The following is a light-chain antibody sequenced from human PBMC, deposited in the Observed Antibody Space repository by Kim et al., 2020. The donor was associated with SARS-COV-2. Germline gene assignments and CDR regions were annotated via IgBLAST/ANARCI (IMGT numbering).Light chain of an antibody. CDR3: QQSFTLRYT. V-gene: IGKV1-39*01. CDR1: QSINGH. Sequence: DIQMTQSPSSLSASVGDRVTITCRASQSINGHLNWYQQKPGKAPKLLIYDASNLLSGVPSRISGSGSGTDFSLTINSLQPEDFATYYCQQSFTLRYTFGQGTKLEIK. J-gene: IGKJ2*01. CDR2: DAS.